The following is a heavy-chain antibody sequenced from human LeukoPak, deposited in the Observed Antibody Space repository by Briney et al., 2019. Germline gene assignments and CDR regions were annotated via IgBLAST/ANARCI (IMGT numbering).Heavy chain of an antibody. V-gene: IGHV3-21*04. CDR3: ARDYDFWSGYYWGGYFDY. D-gene: IGHD3-3*01. CDR1: GFTFSSYS. CDR2: ISSSSSYI. Sequence: GGSLRLSCAASGFTFSSYSMNWVRQAPGKGLEWVSSISSSSSYIYYADSVKGRFTISRDNSKNTLYLQMNSLRAEDTAVYYCARDYDFWSGYYWGGYFDYWGQGTLVTVSS. J-gene: IGHJ4*02.